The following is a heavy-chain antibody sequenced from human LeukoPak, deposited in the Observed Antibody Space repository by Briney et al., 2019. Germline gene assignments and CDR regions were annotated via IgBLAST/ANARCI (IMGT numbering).Heavy chain of an antibody. Sequence: SETLSLTCTVSGYSISSGDYWGWIRQPPGKGLEWIGRIYHSGSTYYHPSLKSRVTISVDTSKNQFSLKLSSVTAADTAVYYCARVVGVVPATFDYWGQGTLVTVSS. J-gene: IGHJ4*02. CDR1: GYSISSGDY. CDR3: ARVVGVVPATFDY. CDR2: IYHSGST. V-gene: IGHV4-38-2*02. D-gene: IGHD2-2*01.